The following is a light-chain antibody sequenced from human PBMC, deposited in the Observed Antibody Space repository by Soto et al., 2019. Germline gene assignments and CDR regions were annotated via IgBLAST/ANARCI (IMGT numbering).Light chain of an antibody. J-gene: IGKJ4*01. V-gene: IGKV1-5*03. CDR2: KAS. CDR1: QSISSW. Sequence: DIQMTQSPSTLSASVGDRVTITCRASQSISSWLAWYQQKPGKAPNLLIYKASSLASGVPSRFSGSGSGTEVTLTISSLHPDDFATYYCQQYNSYPLTFGGGTKVEIK. CDR3: QQYNSYPLT.